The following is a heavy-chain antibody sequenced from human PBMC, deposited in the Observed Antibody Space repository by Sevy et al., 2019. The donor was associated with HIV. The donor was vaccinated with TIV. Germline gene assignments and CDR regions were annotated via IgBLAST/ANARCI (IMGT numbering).Heavy chain of an antibody. CDR2: IYYSGST. CDR1: GGSVSSGSYY. CDR3: AREPPENNAFDI. V-gene: IGHV4-61*01. Sequence: SETLSLTCTVSGGSVSSGSYYWSWIRQPPGKGLEWIGYIYYSGSTNYNPSLKTRVTISVDTSKNQFSLKLSSVTAADTAVYYCAREPPENNAFDIWGQGTMVTVSS. J-gene: IGHJ3*02.